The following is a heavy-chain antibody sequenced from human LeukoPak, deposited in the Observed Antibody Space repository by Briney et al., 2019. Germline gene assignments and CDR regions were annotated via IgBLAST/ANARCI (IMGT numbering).Heavy chain of an antibody. Sequence: PGRSLRLSCAASGFTFSSYGMHWVRQAPGKGLEWVAVISYDGSNKYYADSVKGRFTISRDNSKNTLYLQMNSLRAEDTAVYYCARDNDRATTIDYWGQGTLVTVSS. V-gene: IGHV3-30*03. D-gene: IGHD3-10*02. CDR3: ARDNDRATTIDY. J-gene: IGHJ4*02. CDR2: ISYDGSNK. CDR1: GFTFSSYG.